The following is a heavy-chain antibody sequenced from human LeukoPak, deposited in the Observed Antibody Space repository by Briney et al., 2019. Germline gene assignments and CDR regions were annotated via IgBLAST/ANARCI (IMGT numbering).Heavy chain of an antibody. J-gene: IGHJ4*02. Sequence: PGGSLRLSCAASGFTFSSYGMHWVRQAPGKGLEWVAVIWYDGSNKYYADSVKGRFTISRDNSKNTLYLQMNSLRAEDTAVYYCARGASYASGPYYFDYWGQRTLVTVSS. CDR1: GFTFSSYG. V-gene: IGHV3-33*01. D-gene: IGHD2-8*01. CDR2: IWYDGSNK. CDR3: ARGASYASGPYYFDY.